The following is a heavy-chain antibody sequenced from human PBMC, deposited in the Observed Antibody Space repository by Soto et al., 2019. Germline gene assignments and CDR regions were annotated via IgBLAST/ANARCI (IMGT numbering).Heavy chain of an antibody. CDR3: ARGSSPVDFDY. CDR1: GYTFTNYG. V-gene: IGHV1-18*01. Sequence: QAQLVQSGAEVKKPGASVKVSCKTSGYTFTNYGTTWVRQAPGQGLEWMGWINAYNGKTNYAQRLQGRVIMTTDTSTSTAYMELRSLRSDDTAVYYCARGSSPVDFDYWGQGTLVTVSS. D-gene: IGHD6-13*01. J-gene: IGHJ4*02. CDR2: INAYNGKT.